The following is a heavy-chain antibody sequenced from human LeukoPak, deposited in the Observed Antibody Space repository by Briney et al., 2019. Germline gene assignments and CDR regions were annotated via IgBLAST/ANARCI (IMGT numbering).Heavy chain of an antibody. J-gene: IGHJ6*02. CDR2: VNRDGSET. Sequence: GGSLRLSCAASGFALSSHWMTWVRQVPGRGPEWVANVNRDGSETYYLDSVRGRFTISKDNAKNSLYLQMNSLRAEDTALYHCARNNGMDVWGQGTTVIVSS. CDR1: GFALSSHW. V-gene: IGHV3-7*03. CDR3: ARNNGMDV.